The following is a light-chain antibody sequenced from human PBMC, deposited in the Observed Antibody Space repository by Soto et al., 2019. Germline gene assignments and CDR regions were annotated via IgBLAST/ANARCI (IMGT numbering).Light chain of an antibody. Sequence: QSALAQPPSVSGSPGQSVTISCTGTSSDVGGYNYVSWYQQHTGKAPRLMIYDVTKRPSGVPNRFSGSKSGNTAYLTISGLQVEDGAEYFCFSFTTTSTHVFGTGTKVTVL. CDR3: FSFTTTSTHV. CDR2: DVT. V-gene: IGLV2-11*01. CDR1: SSDVGGYNY. J-gene: IGLJ1*01.